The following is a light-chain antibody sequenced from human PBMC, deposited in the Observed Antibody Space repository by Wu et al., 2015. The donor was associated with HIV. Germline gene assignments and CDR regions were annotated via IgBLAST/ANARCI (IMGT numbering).Light chain of an antibody. CDR1: QTINTY. J-gene: IGKJ1*01. V-gene: IGKV1-39*01. CDR3: LQDYNYPWT. CDR2: GAT. Sequence: DIQMTQSPSSLSASVGDRVTITCRASQTINTYLTWYQQKPGKAPKLLIYGATSLLSGVPSRFSGSGSGTDFTLTISSLQPEDFATYYCLQDYNYPWTFGQGTKVQIK.